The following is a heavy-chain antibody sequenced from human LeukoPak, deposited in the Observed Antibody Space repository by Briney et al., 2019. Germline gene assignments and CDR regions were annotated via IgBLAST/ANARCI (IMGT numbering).Heavy chain of an antibody. Sequence: PSETLSLTCAVYGGSFSGYYWSWIRQPPGKGLEWIGEINHSGSTNYNPSLKSRVTMSVDTSKNQFSLKLSSVTAADTAVYYCARRRLADIVVVPVDAFDIWGQGTMVTVSS. CDR1: GGSFSGYY. J-gene: IGHJ3*02. CDR3: ARRRLADIVVVPVDAFDI. V-gene: IGHV4-34*01. D-gene: IGHD2-2*01. CDR2: INHSGST.